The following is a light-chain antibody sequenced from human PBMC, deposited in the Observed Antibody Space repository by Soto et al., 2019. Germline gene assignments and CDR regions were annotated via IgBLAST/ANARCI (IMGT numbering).Light chain of an antibody. CDR3: CLYHGGTSV. J-gene: IGLJ7*01. Sequence: QSVLTQPASVSGSPGQSITISCSGVSGDVGNYNLVSWYQQYPGKAPALLIYEDDKRPSGVSNRFSGSKSDSTASLTISGLQAEDEADYYCCLYHGGTSVFGGGTQLTVL. CDR2: EDD. V-gene: IGLV2-23*01. CDR1: SGDVGNYNL.